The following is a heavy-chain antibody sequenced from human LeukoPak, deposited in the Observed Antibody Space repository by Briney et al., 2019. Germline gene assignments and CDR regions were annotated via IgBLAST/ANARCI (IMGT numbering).Heavy chain of an antibody. CDR2: INYNGRIT. CDR3: ARDRLGPSFSVSHFDL. D-gene: IGHD3-3*02. Sequence: WVRRAPGKGLEWLCAINYNGRITDYADSVKGRFTIYRDNAKNCMYMRMDSLRAEDTALYYCARDRLGPSFSVSHFDLWGQGTLVTVSS. V-gene: IGHV3-20*03. J-gene: IGHJ4*02.